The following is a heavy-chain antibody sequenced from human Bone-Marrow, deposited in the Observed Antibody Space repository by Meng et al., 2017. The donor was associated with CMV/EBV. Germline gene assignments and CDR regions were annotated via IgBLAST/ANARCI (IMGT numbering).Heavy chain of an antibody. J-gene: IGHJ5*02. CDR1: GGSFSGYY. CDR2: INHSGST. D-gene: IGHD1-14*01. Sequence: SETLSLTCAVYGGSFSGYYWSWIRQPPGKGLEWIGEINHSGSTYYNPSLKSRVTMSRDTSKNQLTLQLTSLTAADTAVYFCAREPTYNAAGNWFDPWGLGILVTVSS. CDR3: AREPTYNAAGNWFDP. V-gene: IGHV4-34*01.